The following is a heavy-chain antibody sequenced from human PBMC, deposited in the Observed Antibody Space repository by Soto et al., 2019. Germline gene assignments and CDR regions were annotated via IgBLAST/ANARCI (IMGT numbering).Heavy chain of an antibody. CDR2: ISSSSSYI. CDR3: ARGELGTPFDY. J-gene: IGHJ4*02. Sequence: EVQLVESGGGLVKPGGSLRLSCAASGFTFSSYSMNWVLQAPGKGLEWVSSISSSSSYIYYADSVKGRFTISRDNAKNSLYLQMNSLRAEDTAVYYCARGELGTPFDYWGQGTLVTVSS. CDR1: GFTFSSYS. D-gene: IGHD3-16*01. V-gene: IGHV3-21*01.